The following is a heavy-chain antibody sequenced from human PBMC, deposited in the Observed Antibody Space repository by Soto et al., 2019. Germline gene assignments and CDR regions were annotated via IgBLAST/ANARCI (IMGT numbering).Heavy chain of an antibody. CDR2: INHNGST. CDR1: GGSFSGYY. J-gene: IGHJ1*01. V-gene: IGHV4-34*01. Sequence: QVQLQQWGAGLLKPSDTLSLTCAVYGGSFSGYYWSWVRQPPGKGLEWIGEINHNGSTNYNPSLKRRVTLSEDTPKNQFSLNLSSVTAADTAVYYFARGPRYATRYFQHWDQGTLVTVSS. D-gene: IGHD2-15*01. CDR3: ARGPRYATRYFQH.